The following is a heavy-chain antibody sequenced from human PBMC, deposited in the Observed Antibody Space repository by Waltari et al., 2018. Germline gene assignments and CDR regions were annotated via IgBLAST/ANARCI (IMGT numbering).Heavy chain of an antibody. CDR3: ARDLQQLVYHAF. CDR2: INPNSGDT. D-gene: IGHD6-13*01. CDR1: GYTFTDYY. J-gene: IGHJ4*02. V-gene: IGHV1-2*02. Sequence: QVQLVQSGAEVKKPGASVKVSCKASGYTFTDYYIHWVRQAPGQGLEWMGWINPNSGDTNYAQKFQGRVTMTRDKSVNTAYMELSRLISDDTAIYYCARDLQQLVYHAFWGQGTLVTVSS.